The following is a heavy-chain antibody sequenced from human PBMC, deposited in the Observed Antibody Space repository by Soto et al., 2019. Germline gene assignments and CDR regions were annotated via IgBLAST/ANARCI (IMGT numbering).Heavy chain of an antibody. CDR3: LRQLLSPRWFAP. J-gene: IGHJ5*02. Sequence: GASVKVSGKASGYSFTDYYMHWVRQAPGQGLEWMGWINPHSGATNYAQNFQGRVTMTRDTSISTAYMELSRLRSDDTAVYYCLRQLLSPRWFAPWGQGTLVTVSS. CDR1: GYSFTDYY. CDR2: INPHSGAT. V-gene: IGHV1-2*02. D-gene: IGHD6-6*01.